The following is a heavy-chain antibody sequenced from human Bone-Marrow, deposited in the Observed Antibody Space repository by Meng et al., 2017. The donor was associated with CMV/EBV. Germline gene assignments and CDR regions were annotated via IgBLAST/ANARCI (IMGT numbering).Heavy chain of an antibody. D-gene: IGHD3-22*01. CDR2: ISYDGSNK. CDR3: AKAVLGSSGTFDI. CDR1: GFTVSSNY. V-gene: IGHV3-30*18. J-gene: IGHJ3*02. Sequence: GESLKISCAASGFTVSSNYMSWVRQAPGKGLEWVAVISYDGSNKYYADSVKGRFTISRDNSKNTLYLQMNSLRAEDTAVYYCAKAVLGSSGTFDIWGQGTMVTVSS.